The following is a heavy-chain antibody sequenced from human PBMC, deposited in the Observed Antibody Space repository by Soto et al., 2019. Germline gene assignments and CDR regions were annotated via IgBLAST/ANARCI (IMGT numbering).Heavy chain of an antibody. D-gene: IGHD3-3*01. CDR1: GFTVGSNY. CDR3: ARTTIFGVVSWFDP. V-gene: IGHV3-53*04. Sequence: GGSLRLSCAASGFTVGSNYMSWVRQAPGKGLEWVSVIYSGGSTYYADSVKGRFTISRHNSKNTLYLQMNSLRAEDTAVYYCARTTIFGVVSWFDPWGQGTLVTVSS. J-gene: IGHJ5*02. CDR2: IYSGGST.